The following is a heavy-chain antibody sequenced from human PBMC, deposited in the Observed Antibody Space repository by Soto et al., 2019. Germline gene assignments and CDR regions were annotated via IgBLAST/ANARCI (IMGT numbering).Heavy chain of an antibody. CDR3: AREGGSYDSGGYLIRGAFDT. CDR1: GDSISRIDYY. CDR2: IYFRGNT. D-gene: IGHD3-22*01. J-gene: IGHJ3*02. V-gene: IGHV4-31*03. Sequence: SETLSLTCSVSGDSISRIDYYWTWIRQHPEKGLEWIGNIYFRGNTYYSPSLESRLTISVDTSKNQFSLKLTSVTAADTAVYYCAREGGSYDSGGYLIRGAFDTWGQGTMVTVSS.